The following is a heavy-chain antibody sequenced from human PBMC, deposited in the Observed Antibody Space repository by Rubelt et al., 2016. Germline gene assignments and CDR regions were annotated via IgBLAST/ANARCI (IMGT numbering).Heavy chain of an antibody. CDR1: GFTFSDFF. V-gene: IGHV3-11*06. CDR2: ISGSGDDT. CDR3: ARGQGSGWYFFDY. D-gene: IGHD6-19*01. J-gene: IGHJ4*02. Sequence: EHWLGGVRPGGSLRLSCAGSGFTFSDFFMSWVRQAPGKGLEWVSTISGSGDDTYYADSVKGRFTISRDNSKNTLYLQMNSLIAADTAIYYCARGQGSGWYFFDYWGQGNLVTVSS.